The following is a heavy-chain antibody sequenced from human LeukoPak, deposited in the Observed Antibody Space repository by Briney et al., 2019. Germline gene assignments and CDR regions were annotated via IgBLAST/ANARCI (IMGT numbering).Heavy chain of an antibody. J-gene: IGHJ3*02. CDR1: GYSFSELS. CDR3: ARAELRYFDAFDI. Sequence: ASVKVSCKVSGYSFSELSINWVRQAPGQGLEWTGWINPNSGGTNYAQKFQGRVTMTRDTSISTAYMELSRLRSDDTAVYYCARAELRYFDAFDIWGQGTMVTVSS. CDR2: INPNSGGT. D-gene: IGHD3-9*01. V-gene: IGHV1-2*02.